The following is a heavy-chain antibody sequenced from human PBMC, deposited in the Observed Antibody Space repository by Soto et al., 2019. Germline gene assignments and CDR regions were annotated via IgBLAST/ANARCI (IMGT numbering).Heavy chain of an antibody. CDR2: IYSGGST. J-gene: IGHJ6*02. CDR1: GFTVSTNF. Sequence: EVQLVESGGGLVQPGGSLRLSCAASGFTVSTNFMTWVRQAPGKGLEWVSVIYSGGSTFYADSVKGRFTITRDNSTNTVYFQMNSLRVEDTAVYYCAGGRMQLGPNYYGDGLDVWGQGTTVTVSS. V-gene: IGHV3-66*01. D-gene: IGHD5-18*01. CDR3: AGGRMQLGPNYYGDGLDV.